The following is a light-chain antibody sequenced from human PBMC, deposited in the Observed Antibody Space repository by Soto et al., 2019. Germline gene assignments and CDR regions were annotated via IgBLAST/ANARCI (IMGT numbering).Light chain of an antibody. CDR2: EVS. CDR3: ISYTTSTTYV. Sequence: QSALTQPASVSGSPGQSITISCSGTSSDIGAYTFVSWYQQHPGKAPKLMIYEVSNRPSGVSDRLSGSKSGNTASLAISGLQTEDEADYYCISYTTSTTYVFGTGTKLTVL. CDR1: SSDIGAYTF. V-gene: IGLV2-14*01. J-gene: IGLJ1*01.